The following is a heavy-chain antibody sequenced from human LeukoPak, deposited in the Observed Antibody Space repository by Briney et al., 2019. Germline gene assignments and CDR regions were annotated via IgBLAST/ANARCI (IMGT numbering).Heavy chain of an antibody. V-gene: IGHV3-23*01. CDR1: GFTFSSYA. J-gene: IGHJ4*02. Sequence: PGGSLRLSCAGSGFTFSSYAMSWVRQAPGKGLEWVAAISGSGGSTYYADSVKGRFTISRDNSKNTLYLQMNSLRAEDTAVYYCARDSGYDSLIGDFDYWGQGTLVTVSS. CDR2: ISGSGGST. D-gene: IGHD5-12*01. CDR3: ARDSGYDSLIGDFDY.